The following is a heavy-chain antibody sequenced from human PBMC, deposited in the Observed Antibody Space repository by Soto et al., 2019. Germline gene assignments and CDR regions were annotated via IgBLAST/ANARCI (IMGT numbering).Heavy chain of an antibody. J-gene: IGHJ6*04. D-gene: IGHD2-8*01. V-gene: IGHV1-69*13. CDR3: ARFPPEIVLMGSQLNVMDV. Sequence: ASVKVSCKASGGTFSSYAISWVRQAPGQGLEWMGGIIPIFGTANYAQKFQGRVTITADESTSTAYMELSSLRSEDTAVYYCARFPPEIVLMGSQLNVMDVWGKGTTVPVSS. CDR2: IIPIFGTA. CDR1: GGTFSSYA.